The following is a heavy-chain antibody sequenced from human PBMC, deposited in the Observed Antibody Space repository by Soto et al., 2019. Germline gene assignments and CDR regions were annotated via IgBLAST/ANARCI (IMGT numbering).Heavy chain of an antibody. J-gene: IGHJ6*02. CDR1: GYNFIGYY. CDR3: ARDFGPIPAASAMYGMDV. D-gene: IGHD3-16*01. Sequence: QAQLVQSGAEVKKPGASVKVSCQASGYNFIGYYVFWVRKASGQGLEWMGWINPKSGATKYAEKFQGRATMTRDTSISTAYMELSGLRFDDRAVYYCARDFGPIPAASAMYGMDVWGQGTTVSVSS. V-gene: IGHV1-2*02. CDR2: INPKSGAT.